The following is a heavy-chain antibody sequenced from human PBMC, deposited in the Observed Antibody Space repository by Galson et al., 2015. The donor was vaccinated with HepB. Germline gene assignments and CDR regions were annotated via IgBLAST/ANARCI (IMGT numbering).Heavy chain of an antibody. D-gene: IGHD4-17*01. CDR2: IKSKTDGGTT. CDR1: GFTFSNAW. J-gene: IGHJ6*02. Sequence: SLRLSCAASGFTFSNAWMSWVRQAPGKGLEWVGRIKSKTDGGTTDYAAPVKGRFTISRDDSKNTLYLQMNSLKTEDTAVYYCTTIVPQIYGDYSPPTFYYYGMDVWGQGTTVTVSS. V-gene: IGHV3-15*01. CDR3: TTIVPQIYGDYSPPTFYYYGMDV.